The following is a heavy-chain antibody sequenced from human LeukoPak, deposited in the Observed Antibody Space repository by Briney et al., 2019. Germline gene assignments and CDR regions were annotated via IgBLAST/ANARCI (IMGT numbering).Heavy chain of an antibody. J-gene: IGHJ6*02. Sequence: SVKVSCKTSGGTFSSSAITWVRQAPGQGLEWMGRIIPVLNITRYTQEFQGRVTITADTSTSTVYMELSSLRSEETAVYYCARDQGLTAPPPYGLDVWGQGTTVIVSS. V-gene: IGHV1-69*04. CDR2: IIPVLNIT. D-gene: IGHD5-18*01. CDR1: GGTFSSSA. CDR3: ARDQGLTAPPPYGLDV.